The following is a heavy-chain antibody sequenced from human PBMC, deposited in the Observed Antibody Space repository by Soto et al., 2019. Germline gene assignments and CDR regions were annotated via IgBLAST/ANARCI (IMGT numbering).Heavy chain of an antibody. CDR2: IYHSGTT. V-gene: IGHV4-30-2*01. D-gene: IGHD4-17*01. CDR1: GGSISSGGYS. J-gene: IGHJ6*02. Sequence: SETLSLTCAVSGGSISSGGYSWSWIRQPPGKGLEWIGYIYHSGTTYYNPSLKSRVTISVDRSKNQFSLKLSSVTAADTAVYYCARAHYGDYGYGMDVWGQGATVTVSS. CDR3: ARAHYGDYGYGMDV.